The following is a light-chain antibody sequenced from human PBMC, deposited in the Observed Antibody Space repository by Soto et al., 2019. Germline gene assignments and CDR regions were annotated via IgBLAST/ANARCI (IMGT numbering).Light chain of an antibody. J-gene: IGKJ1*01. CDR2: STS. CDR3: HQFGDSPQT. Sequence: EIVLTQSPGTLSLSPGDRATLSCRASQSLSVSYIAWYQQKPGQAPRLLIYSTSTRAAGIPDRFTGRGSGTHFTLAISRLEPEDFAVYYGHQFGDSPQTFGQGTTVEV. CDR1: QSLSVSY. V-gene: IGKV3-20*01.